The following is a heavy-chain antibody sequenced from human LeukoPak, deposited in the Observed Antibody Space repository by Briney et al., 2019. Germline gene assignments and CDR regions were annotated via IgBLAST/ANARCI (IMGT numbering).Heavy chain of an antibody. CDR3: ARDSTTADYYYYYMDV. J-gene: IGHJ6*03. Sequence: GGSLRLSCAASGFTFRSYSMNWVRQAPGKWLEWVSSITSSSTYIYCADSVKGRFTISRDNAKNSLYLQMNSLRAEDTAVYYCARDSTTADYYYYYMDVWGKGTTVTVSS. CDR1: GFTFRSYS. D-gene: IGHD1-26*01. CDR2: ITSSSTYI. V-gene: IGHV3-21*01.